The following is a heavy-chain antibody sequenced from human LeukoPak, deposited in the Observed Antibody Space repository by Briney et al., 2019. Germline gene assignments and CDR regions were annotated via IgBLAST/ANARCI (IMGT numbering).Heavy chain of an antibody. CDR2: IYYSGST. Sequence: PSETLSLTCTVSGGSISSGGYYWSWIRQHPGKGLEWIGYIYYSGSTYSNPSLKSRVTISVDTSKNQFSLKLNSVTAADTAVYYCARQRLSHYGSGGYYDRPFDIWGQGTMVTVSS. CDR1: GGSISSGGYY. CDR3: ARQRLSHYGSGGYYDRPFDI. J-gene: IGHJ3*02. D-gene: IGHD3-22*01. V-gene: IGHV4-30-4*08.